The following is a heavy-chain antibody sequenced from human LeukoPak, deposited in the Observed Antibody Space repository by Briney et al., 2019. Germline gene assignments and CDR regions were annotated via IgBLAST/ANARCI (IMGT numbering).Heavy chain of an antibody. Sequence: PGGSLGLSCAASGFPFDDYAMHWVRQTPGKGLECVSLISEDGGDTWYADSVKGRFTISRDNSKNSLYLQMNSLRAEDTAFYYCAKDKTRGPGDYWGQGTLVTVSS. J-gene: IGHJ4*02. CDR1: GFPFDDYA. D-gene: IGHD1-14*01. V-gene: IGHV3-43*02. CDR3: AKDKTRGPGDY. CDR2: ISEDGGDT.